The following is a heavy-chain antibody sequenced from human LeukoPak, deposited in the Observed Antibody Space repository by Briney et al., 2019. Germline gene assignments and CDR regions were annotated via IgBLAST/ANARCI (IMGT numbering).Heavy chain of an antibody. V-gene: IGHV1-46*01. CDR2: INPSGGST. CDR3: ARVGFPEEFVDTAMVGDY. D-gene: IGHD5-18*01. Sequence: GASVKVSCKASGYTFTSYYMHWVRQAPGQGLEWMGIINPSGGSTSYAQKFQGRVTMTRDTSTSTVYMGLSSLRSEDTAVYYCARVGFPEEFVDTAMVGDYWGQGTLVTVSS. CDR1: GYTFTSYY. J-gene: IGHJ4*02.